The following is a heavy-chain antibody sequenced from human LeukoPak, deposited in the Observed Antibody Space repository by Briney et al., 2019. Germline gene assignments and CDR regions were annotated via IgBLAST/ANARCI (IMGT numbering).Heavy chain of an antibody. J-gene: IGHJ4*02. CDR1: GYSISSGYY. V-gene: IGHV4-38-2*02. CDR2: IYHSGST. CDR3: ARDELVDSSGWYGSY. Sequence: SETLSLTCAVSGYSISSGYYWGWIRQPPGKGLEWIGSIYHSGSTYYNPSLKSRVTISVDTSKNQFSLKLSSVTAADTAVYYCARDELVDSSGWYGSYWGQGTLSPSPQ. D-gene: IGHD6-19*01.